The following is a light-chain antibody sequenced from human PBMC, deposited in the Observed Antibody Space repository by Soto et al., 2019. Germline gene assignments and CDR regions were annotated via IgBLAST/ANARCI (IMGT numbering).Light chain of an antibody. Sequence: DIQMTQSPSTLSASVGYRVTITGRASQSISSLLAWYQQKPGKAPKLLIYDASSLESGVPSRFSGSGSGTEFTLTISSLQPDDFATYYCQQYNSSPLTFGGGTKVDIK. CDR1: QSISSL. CDR2: DAS. CDR3: QQYNSSPLT. J-gene: IGKJ4*01. V-gene: IGKV1-5*01.